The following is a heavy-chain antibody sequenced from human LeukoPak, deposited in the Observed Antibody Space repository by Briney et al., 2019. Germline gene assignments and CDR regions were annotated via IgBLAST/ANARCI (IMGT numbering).Heavy chain of an antibody. D-gene: IGHD6-19*01. CDR1: GFTFSSYA. Sequence: PGGSLRLSCAASGFTFSSYAMSWVRQAPGKGLEWVSAISGSGGSTYYADSVKGRFTISRDNSKNTLYLQINSLRAEDTAVYYCAKDGRHSSGWYNCWGQGTLVTVSS. J-gene: IGHJ4*02. CDR3: AKDGRHSSGWYNC. CDR2: ISGSGGST. V-gene: IGHV3-23*01.